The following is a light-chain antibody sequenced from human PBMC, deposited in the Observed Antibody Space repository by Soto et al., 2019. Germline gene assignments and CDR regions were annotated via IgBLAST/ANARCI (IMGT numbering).Light chain of an antibody. CDR2: QAS. V-gene: IGKV1-5*01. Sequence: DIQMTQSPSTLSGSVGDRVTITCRASQTISSWLAWYQQKPGKAPKLLIYQASNLQSGVPSRFSGSGSGTEFTLTISSLQPDDFATYYCQQYKSYSFGQGTKVDI. J-gene: IGKJ1*01. CDR3: QQYKSYS. CDR1: QTISSW.